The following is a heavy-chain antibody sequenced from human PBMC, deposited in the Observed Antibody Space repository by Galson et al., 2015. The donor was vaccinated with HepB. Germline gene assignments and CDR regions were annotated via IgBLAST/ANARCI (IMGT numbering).Heavy chain of an antibody. J-gene: IGHJ4*02. V-gene: IGHV3-30*18. Sequence: SLRLSCAASGFTFSSYGMHWVRQAPGKGLEWVAVISYDGSNKYYADSVKGRFTISRDNSKNTLYLQMNSLRAEDTAVYYCAKDHGSGSSAVDYWGQGTLVTVSS. CDR1: GFTFSSYG. D-gene: IGHD3-10*01. CDR2: ISYDGSNK. CDR3: AKDHGSGSSAVDY.